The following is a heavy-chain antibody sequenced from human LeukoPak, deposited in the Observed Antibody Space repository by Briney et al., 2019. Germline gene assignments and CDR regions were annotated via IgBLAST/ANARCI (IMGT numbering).Heavy chain of an antibody. D-gene: IGHD6-13*01. CDR1: GFTFSSYA. V-gene: IGHV3-30-3*01. CDR2: ILFDGTNK. Sequence: GGSLRLSCAASGFTFSSYAMHWVRQAPGKGLEWVAVILFDGTNKYYADSVKGRFTISRDISKNTLYLQMNSLRAEDTAVYYCARARPYSSSWYNYYGLDVWGQGTTVTISS. CDR3: ARARPYSSSWYNYYGLDV. J-gene: IGHJ6*02.